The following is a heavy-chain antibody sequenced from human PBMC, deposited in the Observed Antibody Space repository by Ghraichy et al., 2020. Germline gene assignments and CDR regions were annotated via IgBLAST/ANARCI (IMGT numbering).Heavy chain of an antibody. J-gene: IGHJ1*01. CDR3: ARDRGSGLLGPEYFQH. D-gene: IGHD3-3*01. CDR2: ISSGGTYM. Sequence: LSLTCAASGFTFSTYSMHWVRQAPGKGLEWVSSISSGGTYMYYADSLKGRFSISRDNANNSLYLQMSSRIAEDTAVYYLARDRGSGLLGPEYFQHWGQGTLVTVSS. V-gene: IGHV3-21*01. CDR1: GFTFSTYS.